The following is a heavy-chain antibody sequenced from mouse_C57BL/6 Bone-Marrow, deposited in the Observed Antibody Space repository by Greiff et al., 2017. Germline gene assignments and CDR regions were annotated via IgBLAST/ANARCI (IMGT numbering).Heavy chain of an antibody. V-gene: IGHV1-9*01. CDR2: ILPGSGST. CDR3: ARDGYYGDYFDY. D-gene: IGHD2-3*01. CDR1: GYTFTGYW. J-gene: IGHJ2*01. Sequence: QVQLQQSGAELMKPGASVKLSCKATGYTFTGYWIEWVKQRPGHGLEWIGEILPGSGSTNYNKKFKGKATFTADTSSNTAYMQLSSLTTVDSAIYDCARDGYYGDYFDYWGQGTTLTVSS.